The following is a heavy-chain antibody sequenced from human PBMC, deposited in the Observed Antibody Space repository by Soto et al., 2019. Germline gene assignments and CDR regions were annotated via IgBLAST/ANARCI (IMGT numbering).Heavy chain of an antibody. V-gene: IGHV4-39*01. Sequence: SETLSLTCTVSGGSISSTSFYWGWIRQPPGEGLEWIGSIFYSGSIFYNPSLKSRLTISVDTSKNQFSLRLNSVTAADTAVYFCARHRIGAAGMGYFDYWGRGTLVTVSS. CDR1: GGSISSTSFY. CDR2: IFYSGSI. CDR3: ARHRIGAAGMGYFDY. D-gene: IGHD6-13*01. J-gene: IGHJ4*02.